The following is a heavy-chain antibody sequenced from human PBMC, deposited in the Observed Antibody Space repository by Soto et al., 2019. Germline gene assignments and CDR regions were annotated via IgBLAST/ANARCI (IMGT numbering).Heavy chain of an antibody. D-gene: IGHD2-2*01. CDR1: GGSRTSSSYS. CDR2: IYYSGST. Sequence: QLQLQESGPRLVKPSETLSLTCSVSGGSRTSSSYSWGWIRQPPGKGLEWIGTIYYSGSTHYNPSLEGRVAISADTPNNQLSLRLSSVTAADTAVYYCGRQPGHCGSTTCFGYYSVDVWGQGTTVTVS. V-gene: IGHV4-39*01. CDR3: GRQPGHCGSTTCFGYYSVDV. J-gene: IGHJ6*02.